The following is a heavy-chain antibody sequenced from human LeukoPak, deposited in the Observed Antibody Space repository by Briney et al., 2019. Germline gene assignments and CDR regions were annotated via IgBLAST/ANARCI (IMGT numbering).Heavy chain of an antibody. Sequence: GASVKVSCKASGYTFTGYYMHWVRQAPGQGLEWMGWINPNSGGTNYAQKFQGWVTMTRDTSISTAYMELSRLRSDDTAVYYCARSVPPSEAAAISAFDIWGQGTMVTVSS. V-gene: IGHV1-2*04. D-gene: IGHD2-2*01. J-gene: IGHJ3*02. CDR1: GYTFTGYY. CDR3: ARSVPPSEAAAISAFDI. CDR2: INPNSGGT.